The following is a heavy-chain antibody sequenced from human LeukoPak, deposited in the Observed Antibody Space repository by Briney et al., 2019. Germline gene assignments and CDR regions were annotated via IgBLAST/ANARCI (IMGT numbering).Heavy chain of an antibody. CDR3: ARNWGGVGGACNLTWLAP. V-gene: IGHV1-2*02. D-gene: IGHD2-21*02. CDR1: GYTFTGYY. Sequence: ASVKVSCKASGYTFTGYYMHWVRQAPGQGLEWMGWLNPNSGGTNYAQKFQGRVTMTRGTSISTAYMELSRLRSDDTAAYYSARNWGGVGGACNLTWLAPGGQETLVTSPQ. J-gene: IGHJ5*02. CDR2: LNPNSGGT.